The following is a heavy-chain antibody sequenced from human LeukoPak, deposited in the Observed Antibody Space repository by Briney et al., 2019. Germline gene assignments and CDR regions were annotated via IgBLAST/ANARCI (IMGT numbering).Heavy chain of an antibody. D-gene: IGHD6-19*01. Sequence: PSETLSLTCTVSGNFIISGFYWVWLRQTSGKGLQWIGSLYSTGTTYYNPSLAGRVTVSTDSSKNQLSLKLRSVTAADTAVYYCAGQWAVANTRRFAIWGQGSRVTVSS. J-gene: IGHJ3*02. CDR1: GNFIISGFY. V-gene: IGHV4-38-2*02. CDR3: AGQWAVANTRRFAI. CDR2: LYSTGTT.